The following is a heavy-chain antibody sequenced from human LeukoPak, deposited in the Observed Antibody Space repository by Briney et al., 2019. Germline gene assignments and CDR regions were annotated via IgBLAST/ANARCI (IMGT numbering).Heavy chain of an antibody. V-gene: IGHV3-33*01. D-gene: IGHD5-24*01. CDR3: VRGVGVSRFNYFDP. CDR2: IWYDASDR. CDR1: GFTFSSFG. J-gene: IGHJ5*02. Sequence: PGGSLRLSCAASGFTFSSFGMHWVRQAPGKGLEWVAVIWYDASDRYYADSVKGRFTISRDNSKNTLSLQMNSLRDDDTAVYYCVRGVGVSRFNYFDPWGQGTLVVVSS.